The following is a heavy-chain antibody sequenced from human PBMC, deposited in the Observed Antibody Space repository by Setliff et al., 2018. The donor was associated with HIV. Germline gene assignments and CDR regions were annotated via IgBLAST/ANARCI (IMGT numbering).Heavy chain of an antibody. CDR1: GGSFSGYY. Sequence: PSETLSLTCAVYGGSFSGYYWSWIRQPPGKGLEWIGEIDHRGSTNYNPSLKSRVTISVDTSKNQFSLKLTSVTAADAAIYYCARQFPPYHSGAHYSDLWSQGTLVTVSS. CDR3: ARQFPPYHSGAHYSDL. CDR2: IDHRGST. J-gene: IGHJ5*02. D-gene: IGHD6-19*01. V-gene: IGHV4-34*01.